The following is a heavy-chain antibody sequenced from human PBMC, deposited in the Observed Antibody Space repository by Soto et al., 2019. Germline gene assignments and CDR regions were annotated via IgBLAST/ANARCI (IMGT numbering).Heavy chain of an antibody. V-gene: IGHV4-61*08. CDR3: ANYPTTVTSDY. J-gene: IGHJ4*02. D-gene: IGHD4-17*01. CDR1: GGSLTTGVYY. Sequence: SEALSLTCTVSGGSLTTGVYYWSWIRQPPGKGLEWIGYIYYSGSTNYNPSLKSRVTISVDTSKNQFSLKLRSVTAADTAVYYCANYPTTVTSDYWGQGTLVTVSS. CDR2: IYYSGST.